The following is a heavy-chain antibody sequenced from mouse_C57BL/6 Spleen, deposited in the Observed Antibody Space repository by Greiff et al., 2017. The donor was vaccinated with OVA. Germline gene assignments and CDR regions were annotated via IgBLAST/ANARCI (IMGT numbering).Heavy chain of an antibody. CDR3: ARSYYYGSSYFDY. D-gene: IGHD1-1*01. CDR1: GYTFTSYW. V-gene: IGHV1-55*01. Sequence: QVQLQQPGAELVKPGASVKMSCKASGYTFTSYWITWVKQRPGQGLEWVWDIYPGSGSNNYNEKVKSKATLTVDTAASTAYMQLISLTSENSAVYYCARSYYYGSSYFDYWGQGTTLTVSS. CDR2: IYPGSGSN. J-gene: IGHJ2*01.